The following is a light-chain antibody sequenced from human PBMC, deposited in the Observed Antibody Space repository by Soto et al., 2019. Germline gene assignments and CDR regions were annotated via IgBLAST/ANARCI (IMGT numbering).Light chain of an antibody. V-gene: IGKV3-15*01. CDR2: GAY. CDR1: QSVGNN. J-gene: IGKJ1*01. Sequence: EIVLTQSPGTLSVSPVERTTLSGMASQSVGNNLAWYQQKPGQAPRLLIYGAYTRATGIPARFSGSGSGTDFTLTISSLQSEDFAVYYCQHYNYWPPKTFGQGTKVDIK. CDR3: QHYNYWPPKT.